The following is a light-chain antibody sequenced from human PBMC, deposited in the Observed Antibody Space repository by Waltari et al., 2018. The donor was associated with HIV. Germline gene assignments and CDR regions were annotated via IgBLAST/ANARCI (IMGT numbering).Light chain of an antibody. CDR1: SSGIGGSNS. J-gene: IGLJ2*01. Sequence: QSALTQPPSASGSPGQSVTISCTGTSSGIGGSNSVSWYQQHPGKAPKLIIYEVTKRPSGLPNRFSGSKSGNTASLTVSGLQAEDEADYYCVSYAGSNTVIFGGGTKLTVL. CDR2: EVT. CDR3: VSYAGSNTVI. V-gene: IGLV2-8*01.